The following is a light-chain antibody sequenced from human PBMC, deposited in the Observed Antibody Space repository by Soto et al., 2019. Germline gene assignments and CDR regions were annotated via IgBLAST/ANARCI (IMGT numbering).Light chain of an antibody. J-gene: IGLJ3*02. CDR3: QSYDTSLSGSWV. Sequence: QSVLTQPPSVSGAPGQRVTISCTGSSSNIGAGYDVHWYQQLPGTAPKLLIYGNSNRPSGVPDRFSGSKSGTSAFLAITGLQAEDEADYYCQSYDTSLSGSWVFGGGTKLTVL. CDR1: SSNIGAGYD. CDR2: GNS. V-gene: IGLV1-40*01.